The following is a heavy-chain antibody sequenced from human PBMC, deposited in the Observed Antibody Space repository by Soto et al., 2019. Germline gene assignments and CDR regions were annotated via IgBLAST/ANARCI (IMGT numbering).Heavy chain of an antibody. D-gene: IGHD6-13*01. CDR1: GGSFSSYY. CDR2: IYNSGST. J-gene: IGHJ4*02. Sequence: QVQLQESGPGLVTPSETLSLTCTVSGGSFSSYYWTWIRQRPGKGLELSGYIYNSGSTNDNPSLMNRVTISIDTAKNQFSLKLSSVTAADTAVYYCARCGSSWCFDYWGQGTLVTVSS. V-gene: IGHV4-59*01. CDR3: ARCGSSWCFDY.